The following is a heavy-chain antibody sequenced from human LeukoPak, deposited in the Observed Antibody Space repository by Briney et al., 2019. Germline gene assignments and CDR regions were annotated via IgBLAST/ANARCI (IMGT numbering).Heavy chain of an antibody. V-gene: IGHV3-53*01. D-gene: IGHD3-10*01. J-gene: IGHJ4*02. CDR2: IYSGGST. CDR3: ARELRGFDY. CDR1: GFSVSSNY. Sequence: GSLRLSCAASGFSVSSNYMNWVRQAPGKGLEWVSVIYSGGSTYYADSVKGRFTISRDNSKNTLYLQMDSLRAEDTAVYYCARELRGFDYWGKGTLVTVSS.